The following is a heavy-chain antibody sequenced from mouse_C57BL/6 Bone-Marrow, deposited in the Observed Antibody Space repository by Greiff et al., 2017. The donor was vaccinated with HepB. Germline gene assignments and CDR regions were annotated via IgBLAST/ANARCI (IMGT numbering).Heavy chain of an antibody. CDR2: IRLKSDNYAT. CDR3: TDPSWFAY. J-gene: IGHJ3*01. V-gene: IGHV6-3*01. Sequence: EVQVVESGGGLVQPGGSMILSCVASGFTFSNYWMNWVRQSPEKGLEWVAQIRLKSDNYATLYAESVKGRFTISRDDSKTIVYLQMNNLRAEDTGIYYCTDPSWFAYWGQGTLVTVSA. CDR1: GFTFSNYW.